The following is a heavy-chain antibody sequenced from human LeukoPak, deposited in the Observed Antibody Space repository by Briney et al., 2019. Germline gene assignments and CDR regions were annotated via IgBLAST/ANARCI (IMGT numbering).Heavy chain of an antibody. CDR1: GGSISSGAYS. Sequence: SETLSLTCAVSGGSISSGAYSWSWIRQPPGKGLEWIGYIYHSGSTYYNPSLKSRVTISVDRSKNHFSLKLSSVTVADTAVYYCARVDSSGYYDYWGQGTLVTVSS. V-gene: IGHV4-30-2*01. CDR3: ARVDSSGYYDY. J-gene: IGHJ4*02. CDR2: IYHSGST. D-gene: IGHD3-22*01.